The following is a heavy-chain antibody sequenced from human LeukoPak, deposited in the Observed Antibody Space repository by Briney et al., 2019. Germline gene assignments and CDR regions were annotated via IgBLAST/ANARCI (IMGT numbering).Heavy chain of an antibody. V-gene: IGHV3-23*01. Sequence: GGSLRLSCAASGLTFRTYAMSWVRQAPGKGLEWVSSNSDSGGYTFYADSVKGRFTISRDNSKNTVYLQMNSLRAEDTAVYYCAKGGSYRSQPYFDYRGQGTPVTVSS. J-gene: IGHJ4*02. CDR2: NSDSGGYT. CDR3: AKGGSYRSQPYFDY. CDR1: GLTFRTYA. D-gene: IGHD3-16*02.